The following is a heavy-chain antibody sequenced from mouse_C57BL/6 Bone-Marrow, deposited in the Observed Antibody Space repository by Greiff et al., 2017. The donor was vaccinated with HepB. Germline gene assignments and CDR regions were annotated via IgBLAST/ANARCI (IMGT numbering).Heavy chain of an antibody. J-gene: IGHJ2*01. CDR1: GFTFSSYA. V-gene: IGHV5-9-1*02. CDR2: ISSGGDYI. Sequence: EVKVVESGEGLVKPGGSLKLSCAASGFTFSSYAMSWVRQTPEKRLEWVAYISSGGDYIYYADTVKGRFTISRDNARNTLYLQMSSLKSEDTAMYYCTRDYGTLDYWGQGTTLTVSS. CDR3: TRDYGTLDY. D-gene: IGHD1-1*01.